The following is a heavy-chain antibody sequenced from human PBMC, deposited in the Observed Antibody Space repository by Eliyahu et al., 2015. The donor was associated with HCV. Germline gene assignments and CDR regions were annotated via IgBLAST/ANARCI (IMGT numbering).Heavy chain of an antibody. Sequence: EVKKPGSSIKVSCKASGGAFSSYSITWVRQAPGQGLEWMGAIIPSLGATHYAQNFQGRVTITADEATTTAYMEVSSLRSXDTAIYYCARNNIPSDIDYWGQGTLVTVSS. D-gene: IGHD1/OR15-1a*01. V-gene: IGHV1-69*16. CDR3: ARNNIPSDIDY. CDR1: GGAFSSYS. J-gene: IGHJ4*02. CDR2: IIPSLGAT.